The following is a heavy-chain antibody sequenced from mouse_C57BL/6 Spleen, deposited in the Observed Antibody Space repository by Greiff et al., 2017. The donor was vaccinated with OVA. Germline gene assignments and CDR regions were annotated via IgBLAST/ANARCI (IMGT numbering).Heavy chain of an antibody. CDR3: ANYYGSSWYFDV. Sequence: EVQLQQSGPELVKPGASVKISCKASGYTFTDYYMNWVKQSHGKSLEWIGDINPNNGGTSYNQKFKGKATLTVDKSSSTAYMELRSLTSEDSAVYYCANYYGSSWYFDVWGTGTTVTVSS. CDR2: INPNNGGT. CDR1: GYTFTDYY. D-gene: IGHD1-1*01. V-gene: IGHV1-26*01. J-gene: IGHJ1*03.